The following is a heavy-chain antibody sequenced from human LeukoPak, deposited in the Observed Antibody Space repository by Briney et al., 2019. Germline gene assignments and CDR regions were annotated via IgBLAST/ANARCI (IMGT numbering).Heavy chain of an antibody. CDR2: ISPSYNAI. V-gene: IGHV3-48*01. Sequence: GGSLRLSCSLSGFTFSTYGIHWVRQAPGKGLEWISYISPSYNAIYYADSVKGRFTFSRNDATNSLFLQMDSLRGEDTAVYCCAVWAGAASTFSGPFDYWGQGTLVTVSS. CDR1: GFTFSTYG. J-gene: IGHJ4*02. D-gene: IGHD6-25*01. CDR3: AVWAGAASTFSGPFDY.